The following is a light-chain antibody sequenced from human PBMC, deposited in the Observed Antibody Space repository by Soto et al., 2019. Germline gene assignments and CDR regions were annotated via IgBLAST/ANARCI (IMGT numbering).Light chain of an antibody. J-gene: IGKJ4*01. CDR1: QSVRRY. CDR2: DAS. CDR3: QQYGSSLT. Sequence: EIVLTQSPGTLSWSSWETLSLAVRSSQSVRRYLAWYQHKPGQAPRLLIYDASNRATGIPGKFSGSGSGTDFTLTISRLDPEDFAMYYCQQYGSSLTFGGGTKVDIK. V-gene: IGKV3-20*01.